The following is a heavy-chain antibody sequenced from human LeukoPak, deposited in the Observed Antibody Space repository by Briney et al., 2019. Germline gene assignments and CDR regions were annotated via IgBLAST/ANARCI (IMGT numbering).Heavy chain of an antibody. Sequence: PSETLSLTCTVSGGSISSYYWSWIRQPPGKGLEWIGYIYYSGSTNYNPSPKSRVTISVDTSKNQFSLKLSSVTAADTAVYYCARIHIAGAWDLDHLGPGTL. CDR2: IYYSGST. CDR3: ARIHIAGAWDLDH. V-gene: IGHV4-59*01. D-gene: IGHD2-21*01. CDR1: GGSISSYY. J-gene: IGHJ4*02.